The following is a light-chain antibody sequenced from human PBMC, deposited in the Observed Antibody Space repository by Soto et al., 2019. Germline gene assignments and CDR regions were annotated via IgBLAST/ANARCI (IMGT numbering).Light chain of an antibody. CDR1: SSDVGGYNY. V-gene: IGLV2-11*01. CDR3: CSYAGSSTLV. J-gene: IGLJ1*01. Sequence: LTQPRSVSGSPGQSVTISCTGTSSDVGGYNYVSWYQQHPGKAPKLMIYDVSKRPSGVPDRFSGSKSGNTASLTISGLQAEDEADYYCCSYAGSSTLVFGTGTKVTVL. CDR2: DVS.